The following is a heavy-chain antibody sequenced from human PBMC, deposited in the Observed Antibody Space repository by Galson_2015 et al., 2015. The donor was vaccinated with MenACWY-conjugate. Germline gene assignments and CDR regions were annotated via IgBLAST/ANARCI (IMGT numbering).Heavy chain of an antibody. CDR2: IKQDGSEK. Sequence: SLRLSCEASGLSFGRHWMIWVRQSPGKGLLWVANIKQDGSEKYYVDSVKGRFTIAKDNAKNSLHLQMNSLRAEDTAIYYCARDNYGTFDIWGQGTMVTVSS. CDR3: ARDNYGTFDI. V-gene: IGHV3-7*03. J-gene: IGHJ3*02. D-gene: IGHD4-17*01. CDR1: GLSFGRHW.